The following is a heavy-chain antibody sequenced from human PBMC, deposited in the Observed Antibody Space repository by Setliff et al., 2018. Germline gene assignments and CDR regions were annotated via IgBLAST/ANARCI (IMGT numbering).Heavy chain of an antibody. V-gene: IGHV3-7*01. D-gene: IGHD3-16*01. CDR2: IKQDGSEK. Sequence: LRLSCAASGFTFSSYWMSWVRQAPGKGLEWVANIKQDGSEKYFGDSGKGRFTISRENAKNSLYLQINSLRGEDTAFYYCAGDGGEYWGQGTLVTVSS. CDR1: GFTFSSYW. J-gene: IGHJ4*02. CDR3: AGDGGEY.